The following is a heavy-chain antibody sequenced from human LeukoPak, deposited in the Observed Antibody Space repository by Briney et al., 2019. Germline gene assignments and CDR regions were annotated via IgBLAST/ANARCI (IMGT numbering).Heavy chain of an antibody. CDR3: ATSPRYCSGGSCYCNWFDP. D-gene: IGHD2-15*01. Sequence: ASVKVSCKVSGYTLTELSMHWVRQAPGNRLEWMGGFDPEVGETIYAQKFQGRVTMTEDTTTDTAYKELSNLRSEDTAVYYCATSPRYCSGGSCYCNWFDPWGQGTLVTVSS. CDR1: GYTLTELS. J-gene: IGHJ5*02. V-gene: IGHV1-24*01. CDR2: FDPEVGET.